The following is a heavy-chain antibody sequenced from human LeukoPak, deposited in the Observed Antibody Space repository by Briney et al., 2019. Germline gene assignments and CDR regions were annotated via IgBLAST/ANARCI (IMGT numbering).Heavy chain of an antibody. Sequence: GGSLRLSCAASGFTLSSYWMHWVRQAPGKGLVWVSRINSDGSTTSYADSVKGRFTISRDNAKNTLYLQMNSLRAEGTAVYYCIYYGSGSYYKYYFDYWGQGTLVTVSS. D-gene: IGHD3-10*01. CDR2: INSDGSTT. CDR3: IYYGSGSYYKYYFDY. J-gene: IGHJ4*02. V-gene: IGHV3-74*01. CDR1: GFTLSSYW.